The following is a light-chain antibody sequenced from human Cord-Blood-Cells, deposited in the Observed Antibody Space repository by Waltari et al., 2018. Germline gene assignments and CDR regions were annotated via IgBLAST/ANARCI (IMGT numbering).Light chain of an antibody. CDR1: QSVSSY. V-gene: IGKV3-11*01. Sequence: EIVLTQSPATLSLSPGERATLSCRASQSVSSYLAWYQQKPGQAPRLLIYDASNRATCIPARFSGSGSGTDFTLTISSLEPEDCAVYYCQQRSNWSFTFGPGTKVDIK. J-gene: IGKJ3*01. CDR3: QQRSNWSFT. CDR2: DAS.